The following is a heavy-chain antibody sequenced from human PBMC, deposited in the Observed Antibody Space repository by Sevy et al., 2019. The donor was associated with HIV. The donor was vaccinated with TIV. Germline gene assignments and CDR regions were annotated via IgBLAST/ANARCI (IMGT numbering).Heavy chain of an antibody. V-gene: IGHV3-15*01. Sequence: GGSLRLSCAASGFTFSNAWMSWVRQAPGKGLEWVGRIKSKTDGGTTDYAAPVKGRFTISRDDSKNTLYLQMNSLKTEDIAVYYCTTATYYYDSSGYSGNYWGQGTLVTVSS. CDR3: TTATYYYDSSGYSGNY. CDR1: GFTFSNAW. J-gene: IGHJ4*02. CDR2: IKSKTDGGTT. D-gene: IGHD3-22*01.